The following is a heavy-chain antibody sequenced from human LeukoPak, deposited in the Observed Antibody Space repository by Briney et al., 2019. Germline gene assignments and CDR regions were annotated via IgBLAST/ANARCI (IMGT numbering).Heavy chain of an antibody. V-gene: IGHV4-39*01. CDR1: GGSIIRSNYY. Sequence: SETLSLTCSVSGGSIIRSNYYWGWIRQPPGKVLEWIGTVYYSGSTNYNPSRKSLITISVDTHKNPFSLKLSSVTAADTAIYYCATHVDATRGYYFESWGQGPLVTVSS. CDR2: VYYSGST. J-gene: IGHJ4*02. CDR3: ATHVDATRGYYFES. D-gene: IGHD1-1*01.